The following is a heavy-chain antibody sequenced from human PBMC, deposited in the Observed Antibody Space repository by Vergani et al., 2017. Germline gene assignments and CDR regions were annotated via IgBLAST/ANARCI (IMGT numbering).Heavy chain of an antibody. D-gene: IGHD3-9*01. Sequence: QITLRESGPTLVKPTQTLTLTCTFSGFSLTTGGEGVGWIRQPPGRALEWLAFVYWNDDERYSPSLKGRVTITKDPSKNEVILTMATMEPVDTATYYCVHRLGYFDWDGAFDVWGPGTMVTVSS. V-gene: IGHV2-5*01. CDR2: VYWNDDE. CDR3: VHRLGYFDWDGAFDV. J-gene: IGHJ3*01. CDR1: GFSLTTGGEG.